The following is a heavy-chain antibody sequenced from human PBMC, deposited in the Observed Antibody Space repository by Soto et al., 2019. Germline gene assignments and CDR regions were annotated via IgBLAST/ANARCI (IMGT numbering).Heavy chain of an antibody. V-gene: IGHV3-73*02. CDR1: GFTFRGSA. Sequence: EVQLVESGGGLVQPGESLKLSCAASGFTFRGSAMHWVRQASGKGLEWVGRIRTKANSYATAYAASVQGRFTISRDDSKSTAYLQMNSLKTEDTAVYYCTGSLLAYCSGGKGHTDYYYYGMDVWGPGTAVTVSS. J-gene: IGHJ6*02. CDR3: TGSLLAYCSGGKGHTDYYYYGMDV. CDR2: IRTKANSYAT. D-gene: IGHD2-15*01.